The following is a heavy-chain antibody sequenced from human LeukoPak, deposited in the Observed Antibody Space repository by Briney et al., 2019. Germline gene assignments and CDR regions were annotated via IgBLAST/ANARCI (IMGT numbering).Heavy chain of an antibody. CDR2: IIPIFGTA. V-gene: IGHV1-69*01. D-gene: IGHD6-13*01. CDR1: GGTFSSYA. J-gene: IGHJ4*02. Sequence: SVKVSCKASGGTFSSYAISWVRQAPGQGLGWMGGIIPIFGTANYAQKFQGRVTITADESTSTAYMELSSLRSEDTAVYYCARIGAIQQLANHFDYWGQGTLVTVSS. CDR3: ARIGAIQQLANHFDY.